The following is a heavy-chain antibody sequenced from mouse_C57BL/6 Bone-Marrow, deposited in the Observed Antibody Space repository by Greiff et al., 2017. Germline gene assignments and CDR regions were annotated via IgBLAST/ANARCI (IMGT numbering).Heavy chain of an antibody. CDR2: IDPANGNT. D-gene: IGHD1-1*01. CDR3: ARPMLHYYGSSSYY. Sequence: VHVKQSVAELVRPGASVKLSCTASGFNIKNTYMHWVKQRPEQGLEWIGRIDPANGNTKYAPKFQGKATITADTSSNTSYLQLSSLTSEDTAIYYCARPMLHYYGSSSYYWGQGTTLTVSS. J-gene: IGHJ2*01. V-gene: IGHV14-3*01. CDR1: GFNIKNTY.